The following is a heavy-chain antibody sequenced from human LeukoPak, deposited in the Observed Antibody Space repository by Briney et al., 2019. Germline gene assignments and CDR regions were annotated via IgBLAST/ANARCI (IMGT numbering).Heavy chain of an antibody. Sequence: GGSLRLSCAASGFTFSNYVMGWVRQAPWKGLEWVSAISGNSDGADYADSVRGRFTISRDNSKNTLYQQMNSLRAEDTAVYYCAKRPGVTELHFDHWGQGTLVTVSS. D-gene: IGHD1-7*01. CDR1: GFTFSNYV. CDR3: AKRPGVTELHFDH. V-gene: IGHV3-23*01. CDR2: ISGNSDGA. J-gene: IGHJ4*02.